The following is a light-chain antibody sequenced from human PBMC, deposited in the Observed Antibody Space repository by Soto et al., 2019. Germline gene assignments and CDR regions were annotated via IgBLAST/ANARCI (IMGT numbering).Light chain of an antibody. CDR2: QAS. J-gene: IGKJ2*01. V-gene: IGKV1-5*03. Sequence: DIQMTQSPSTLSASVGDRVSITCRASQSRSAWLAWYQKKPGKAPKLLIYQASILETGVPSRFSGSESGTEFTHTISGLQPDDFSTYYCQEYDSYLYTFGQGTKLQIK. CDR3: QEYDSYLYT. CDR1: QSRSAW.